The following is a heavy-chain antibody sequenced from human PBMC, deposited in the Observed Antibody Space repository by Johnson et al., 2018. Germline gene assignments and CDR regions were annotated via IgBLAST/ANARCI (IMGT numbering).Heavy chain of an antibody. D-gene: IGHD2-15*01. Sequence: QVQLQESGPGLVKPSETLSLTCTVSGGSISSYYWSWIRQPPGKGLEWIGYIYYSGSTNYNPSLKSRVTISVDTSKNQFSLKLSSVTAADTAVYYCARDKNLYSVGDYYYGMDVWGQGTTVTVSS. CDR3: ARDKNLYSVGDYYYGMDV. V-gene: IGHV4-59*01. CDR1: GGSISSYY. J-gene: IGHJ6*02. CDR2: IYYSGST.